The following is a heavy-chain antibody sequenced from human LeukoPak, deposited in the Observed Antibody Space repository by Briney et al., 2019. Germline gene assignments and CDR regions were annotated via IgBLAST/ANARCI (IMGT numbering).Heavy chain of an antibody. D-gene: IGHD3-10*01. CDR1: GFTVSSNY. J-gene: IGHJ3*01. CDR3: AKPMVRGFDAFDV. Sequence: PGGSLTLSCAASGFTVSSNYMSWVGQAPGKGLEWVSVIYSGGSTYYADSVKGRFTISRDNSKNTLYLQMNSLRAEDTAVYYCAKPMVRGFDAFDVWGQGTMVTVSS. V-gene: IGHV3-53*01. CDR2: IYSGGST.